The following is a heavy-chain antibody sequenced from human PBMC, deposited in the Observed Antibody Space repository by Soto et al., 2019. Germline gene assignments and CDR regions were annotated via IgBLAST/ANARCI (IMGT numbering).Heavy chain of an antibody. D-gene: IGHD2-15*01. Sequence: EVQLVESGGGLVKPGGSLRLSCAASGFTFSSYSMNWVRQAPGKGLEWVSSISSSSSYIYYADSVKGRFTISRDNAKNSLYLQMNSLRAEDTAVYYCARMTGPLIAGYFDLWGRGTLVTVSS. CDR1: GFTFSSYS. CDR2: ISSSSSYI. V-gene: IGHV3-21*01. CDR3: ARMTGPLIAGYFDL. J-gene: IGHJ2*01.